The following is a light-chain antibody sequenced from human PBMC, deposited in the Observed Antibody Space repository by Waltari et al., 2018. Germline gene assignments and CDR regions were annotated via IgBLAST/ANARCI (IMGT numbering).Light chain of an antibody. V-gene: IGLV2-11*01. CDR3: CSYAGSYTFEV. CDR1: SSDVGGYNY. Sequence: QSALTQPRSVSGSPGQSVTISCTGTSSDVGGYNYVSWYQQHPGKAPKLMIYDVSERPSGVPDRFSGSKSGETASLTISGLQAEDEADYYCCSYAGSYTFEVFGTGTKVTVL. CDR2: DVS. J-gene: IGLJ1*01.